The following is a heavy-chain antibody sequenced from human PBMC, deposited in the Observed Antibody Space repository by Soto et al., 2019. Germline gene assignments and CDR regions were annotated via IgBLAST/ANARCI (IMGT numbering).Heavy chain of an antibody. V-gene: IGHV3-30*18. CDR1: GFTFSSYG. CDR2: ISYDGSNK. Sequence: GGSLRLSCAASGFTFSSYGMHWVRQAPGKGLEWVAVISYDGSNKYYADSVKGRFTISRDNSKNTLYLQMNSLRAEDTAVYYCAKVVVVAATSFCFGSWGQGTLVTVSS. D-gene: IGHD2-15*01. J-gene: IGHJ5*02. CDR3: AKVVVVAATSFCFGS.